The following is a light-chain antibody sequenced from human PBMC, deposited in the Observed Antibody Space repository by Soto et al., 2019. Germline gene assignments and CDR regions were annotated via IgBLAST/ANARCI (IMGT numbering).Light chain of an antibody. J-gene: IGLJ1*01. CDR2: EVS. V-gene: IGLV2-14*02. Sequence: QSVLTQPASVSGSPGQSITISCTGTSSDVGSYNLVSWYQQHPGKAPKLMIYEVSKRPSGVSNRFSGSKSGNTASLTISGLQAEDEADYYCSSYTSSSTRLYVFVTGTKVTVL. CDR1: SSDVGSYNL. CDR3: SSYTSSSTRLYV.